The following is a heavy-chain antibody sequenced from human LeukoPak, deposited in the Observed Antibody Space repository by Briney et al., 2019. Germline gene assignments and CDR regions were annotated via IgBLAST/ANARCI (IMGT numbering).Heavy chain of an antibody. V-gene: IGHV4-30-4*01. Sequence: SETLSLTCTVSGASIGSSEYYWSWVRQSPGKGLEWIGYVHHNGNTYYNPSLKSRVTISVDTSKTQFSLKLTSVTAADTAVYYCARHIAVSYDAFDLWGRGTMVTVSS. J-gene: IGHJ3*01. CDR2: VHHNGNT. CDR3: ARHIAVSYDAFDL. CDR1: GASIGSSEYY. D-gene: IGHD6-19*01.